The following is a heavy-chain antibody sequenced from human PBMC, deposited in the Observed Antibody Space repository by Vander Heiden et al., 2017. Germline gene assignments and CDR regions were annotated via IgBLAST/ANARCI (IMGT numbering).Heavy chain of an antibody. Sequence: QLQLQESGPGLVKPSETLSLTCTVSGGSISSSSYYWGWIRQPPGKGLEWIGSIYYSGSTYYNPSLKSRVTISVDTSKNQFSLKLSSVTAADTAVYYCARQRGWELRFFDYWGQGTLVTVSS. V-gene: IGHV4-39*01. CDR1: GGSISSSSYY. CDR3: ARQRGWELRFFDY. D-gene: IGHD1-26*01. CDR2: IYYSGST. J-gene: IGHJ4*02.